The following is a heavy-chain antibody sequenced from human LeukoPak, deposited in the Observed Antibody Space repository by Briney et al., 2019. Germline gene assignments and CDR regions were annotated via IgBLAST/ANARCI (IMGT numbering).Heavy chain of an antibody. V-gene: IGHV3-48*03. J-gene: IGHJ4*02. Sequence: PGGSLRLSCAASRFTFSSYEMNWVRQAPGKGLEWVSYIRGSGIKHYADSVKGRFTISRDNAKNSLCLQMNSLRDEDTAVYYCASGFSSSPYFDYWGQGTLVTVSS. CDR3: ASGFSSSPYFDY. CDR2: IRGSGIK. D-gene: IGHD6-6*01. CDR1: RFTFSSYE.